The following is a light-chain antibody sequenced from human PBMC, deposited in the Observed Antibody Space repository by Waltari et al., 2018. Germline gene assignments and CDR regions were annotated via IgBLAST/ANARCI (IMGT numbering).Light chain of an antibody. Sequence: DSQMTQSAASLSASVGDRVTITCRASQSISSYLNWYQQKPGKAPKLLIYAASSLHSGVPSRFSGSGSGTDFTLTISSLQPEDFATYYCQQSYSTPYTFGQGTKLEIK. CDR2: AAS. J-gene: IGKJ2*01. CDR3: QQSYSTPYT. CDR1: QSISSY. V-gene: IGKV1-39*01.